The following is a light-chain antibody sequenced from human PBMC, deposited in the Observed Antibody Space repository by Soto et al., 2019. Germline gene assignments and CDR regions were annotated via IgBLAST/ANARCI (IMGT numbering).Light chain of an antibody. Sequence: EIVLXQXPXTLSLSPGERATLSCRASQSVSSSYLAWYQQKPGQAPRLLIYGASSRATGIPDRFSGSGSGTDFTLTISRLEPEDFAVYYCQQYGSLFTFGPGTKVDIK. CDR1: QSVSSSY. J-gene: IGKJ3*01. CDR3: QQYGSLFT. CDR2: GAS. V-gene: IGKV3-20*01.